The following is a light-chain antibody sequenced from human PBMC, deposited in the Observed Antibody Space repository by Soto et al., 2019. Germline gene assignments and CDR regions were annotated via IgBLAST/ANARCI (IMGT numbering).Light chain of an antibody. CDR3: QQYYSTPLP. J-gene: IGKJ4*01. Sequence: DIVMTQSPDSLAVSLGERATINCKSSQTVLYNSNNKNYLAWYQQKPGQPPRLLIYWASSRESGVPDRFSGSESGTDFTLTISSLQAEDVAVYYCQQYYSTPLPFGGGTKVEI. CDR2: WAS. V-gene: IGKV4-1*01. CDR1: QTVLYNSNNKNY.